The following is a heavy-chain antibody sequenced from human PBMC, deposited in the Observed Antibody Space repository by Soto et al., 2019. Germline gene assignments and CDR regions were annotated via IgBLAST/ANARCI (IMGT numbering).Heavy chain of an antibody. J-gene: IGHJ4*02. D-gene: IGHD3-10*01. V-gene: IGHV3-23*01. CDR3: AKQRADYGSGADTFYFDS. CDR2: LSGSGGTT. Sequence: AGSLRLSCTVSGVTFSNYAMNWVRQAPGKGLEWVSSLSGSGGTTYYADSVKGRFIISRDNSKNTLYLLMNSLRAEDTALYYCAKQRADYGSGADTFYFDSWGQGALVTVYS. CDR1: GVTFSNYA.